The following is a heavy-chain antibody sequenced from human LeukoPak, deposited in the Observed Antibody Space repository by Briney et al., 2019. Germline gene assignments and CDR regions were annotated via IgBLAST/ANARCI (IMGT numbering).Heavy chain of an antibody. CDR2: IYTSGST. V-gene: IGHV4-4*07. Sequence: SETLSLTCTVSGGSISSYYWSWIRQPAGKGLEWIGRIYTSGSTNYNPSLKSRVTMSVDTPKNQFSLKLSSVTAADTAVYYCAREVAAAGIGWFDPWGQGTLVTVSS. J-gene: IGHJ5*02. CDR1: GGSISSYY. D-gene: IGHD6-13*01. CDR3: AREVAAAGIGWFDP.